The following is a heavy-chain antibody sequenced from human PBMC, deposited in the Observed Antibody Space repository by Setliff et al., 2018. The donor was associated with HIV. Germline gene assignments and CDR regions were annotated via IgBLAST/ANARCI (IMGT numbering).Heavy chain of an antibody. J-gene: IGHJ6*02. V-gene: IGHV1-69*06. D-gene: IGHD4-4*01. CDR1: GGTFSSYS. Sequence: ASVKVSCKASGGTFSSYSISWVRQAPGQGLEWMGRILPIFGTRDYAQKFQGRVTITADKSTSTAYMGLSSLRSEDTALYYCARDSGDDYSDYYYYGMDVWGQGTTVTVSS. CDR3: ARDSGDDYSDYYYYGMDV. CDR2: ILPIFGTR.